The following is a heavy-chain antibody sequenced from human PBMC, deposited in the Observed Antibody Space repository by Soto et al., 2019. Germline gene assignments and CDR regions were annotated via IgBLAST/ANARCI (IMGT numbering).Heavy chain of an antibody. D-gene: IGHD3-3*01. Sequence: VASVKVSCKASGVTFSSYAISWVRQAPLQVLEWMVGIIPIFGTANYAQKFQGRVTITADESTSTAYMELSSLRSEDTAVYYCARDRPARGGTIFGVVLPSPYDHYGMDVWG. V-gene: IGHV1-69*13. CDR1: GVTFSSYA. CDR2: IIPIFGTA. J-gene: IGHJ6*02. CDR3: ARDRPARGGTIFGVVLPSPYDHYGMDV.